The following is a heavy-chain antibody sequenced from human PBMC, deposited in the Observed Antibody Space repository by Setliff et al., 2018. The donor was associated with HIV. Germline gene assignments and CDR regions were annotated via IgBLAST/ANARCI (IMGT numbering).Heavy chain of an antibody. CDR1: GFTFDDYA. V-gene: IGHV3-23*03. CDR2: IYGGYGGT. J-gene: IGHJ4*02. CDR3: AKESYSSWYYFES. Sequence: GGSLRLSCAASGFTFDDYAMNWVRQAPGKGLEWVSVIYGGYGGTYYADSVKGRFTISRDNSKNTVYLQMNSLRADDTALYFCAKESYSSWYYFESWGQGTLVTVSS. D-gene: IGHD6-13*01.